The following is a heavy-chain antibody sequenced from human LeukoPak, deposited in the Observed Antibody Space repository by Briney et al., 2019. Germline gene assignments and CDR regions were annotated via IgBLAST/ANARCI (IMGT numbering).Heavy chain of an antibody. CDR1: GYTFTSYG. CDR2: ISAYNGNT. CDR3: ARDRTSYYGSGSYLQLYYYYYGMDV. V-gene: IGHV1-18*01. Sequence: GASVKVSCKASGYTFTSYGISWVRQAPGQGLEWMGWISAYNGNTNYAQKLQGRVTMTTDTSTSTAYMELRSLRSDDTAMYYCARDRTSYYGSGSYLQLYYYYYGMDVWGQGTTVTVSS. D-gene: IGHD3-10*01. J-gene: IGHJ6*02.